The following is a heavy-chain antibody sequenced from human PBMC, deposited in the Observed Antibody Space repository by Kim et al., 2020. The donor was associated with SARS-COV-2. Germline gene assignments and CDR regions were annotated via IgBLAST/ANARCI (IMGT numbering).Heavy chain of an antibody. J-gene: IGHJ2*01. Sequence: SYSGNTNHNPSLKSRFTISVATSKTQFPLSRSSLTAADTAVYYCARGFDLWGRGTLVTVSS. CDR3: ARGFDL. CDR2: SYSGNT. V-gene: IGHV4-59*08.